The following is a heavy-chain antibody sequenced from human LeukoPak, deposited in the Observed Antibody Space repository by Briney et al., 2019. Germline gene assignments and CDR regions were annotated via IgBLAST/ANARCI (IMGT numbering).Heavy chain of an antibody. Sequence: LETLSLTCSVSGFSISSGYYWGWIRQPPGKGLEWIGSISHSRSTYYNPSLKSRLTISLHTSKNQFSLKLNSVTAADTAVYYCAREGDVVGATIASWGQGTLVTVSS. D-gene: IGHD1-26*01. CDR2: ISHSRST. CDR3: AREGDVVGATIAS. J-gene: IGHJ4*02. CDR1: GFSISSGYY. V-gene: IGHV4-38-2*02.